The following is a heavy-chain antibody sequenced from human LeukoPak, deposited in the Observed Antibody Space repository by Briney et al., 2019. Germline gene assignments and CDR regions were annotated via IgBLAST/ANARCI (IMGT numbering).Heavy chain of an antibody. Sequence: PSETLSLTCTVSRGSINSSNYYWAWIRQPPGKGLEWIGIIYYGGNTYYNPSLRSRITISIDTSRNQFSLNLRSVTAADSAVYYCAREDGDFTNYYGMDVWGQGTRVTVSS. CDR2: IYYGGNT. J-gene: IGHJ6*02. CDR3: AREDGDFTNYYGMDV. V-gene: IGHV4-39*07. CDR1: RGSINSSNYY.